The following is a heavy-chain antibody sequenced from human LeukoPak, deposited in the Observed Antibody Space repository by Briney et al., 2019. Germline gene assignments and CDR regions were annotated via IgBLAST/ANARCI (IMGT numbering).Heavy chain of an antibody. CDR2: ITGGGGFT. CDR3: AKDSYFDSSANHYESGE. Sequence: PGGCLRLSCVASGFTFSNYGMSWVRQAPGKGLDWVSGITGGGGFTKYADSVTGRFTISRDNSKNTIYLQMNSLRAEDTAVYYCAKDSYFDSSANHYESGEWGQGTLVTVSS. J-gene: IGHJ4*02. CDR1: GFTFSNYG. V-gene: IGHV3-23*01. D-gene: IGHD3-22*01.